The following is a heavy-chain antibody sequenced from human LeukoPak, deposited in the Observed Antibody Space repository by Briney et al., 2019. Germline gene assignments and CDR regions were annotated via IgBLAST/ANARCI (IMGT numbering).Heavy chain of an antibody. CDR1: GFSFSSYA. Sequence: PGGSLRLSCTASGFSFSSYALTLGRQAPGKGLEWVSAISGSGDNTYYADSVKGRFTISRDNSKNTLYLQMNSLRAEDTAVYYCARGQLERQRYYYYYYGMDVWGQGTTVTVSS. J-gene: IGHJ6*02. CDR2: ISGSGDNT. V-gene: IGHV3-23*01. CDR3: ARGQLERQRYYYYYYGMDV. D-gene: IGHD1-1*01.